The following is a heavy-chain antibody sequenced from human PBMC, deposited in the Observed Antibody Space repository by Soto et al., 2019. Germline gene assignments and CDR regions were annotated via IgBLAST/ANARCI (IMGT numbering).Heavy chain of an antibody. CDR2: ISPYDDDT. CDR3: ARGGYYDSSGSRNYHYYGMDV. CDR1: GYTFSSYG. V-gene: IGHV1-18*01. J-gene: IGHJ6*02. Sequence: QAQLVQSGPEVKKPGASVKVSCKASGYTFSSYGISWVRQAPGQGLEWLGWISPYDDDTKYAQNLQGRVRMTTDTSTRTVYMDLRGLRSDDTAIYYCARGGYYDSSGSRNYHYYGMDVWGQGTTVTVSS. D-gene: IGHD3-22*01.